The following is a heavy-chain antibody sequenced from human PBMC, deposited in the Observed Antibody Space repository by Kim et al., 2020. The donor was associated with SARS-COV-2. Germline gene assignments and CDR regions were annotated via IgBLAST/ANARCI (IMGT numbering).Heavy chain of an antibody. Sequence: GESLKISCKGSGYSFTSYWISWVRQMPGKGLEWMGRIDPSDSYTNYSPSFQGHVTISADKSISTAYLQWSSLKASDTAMYYCARLPSIRPPFHYYYGMDVWGQGTTVTVSS. CDR2: IDPSDSYT. CDR1: GYSFTSYW. V-gene: IGHV5-10-1*01. J-gene: IGHJ6*02. D-gene: IGHD6-6*01. CDR3: ARLPSIRPPFHYYYGMDV.